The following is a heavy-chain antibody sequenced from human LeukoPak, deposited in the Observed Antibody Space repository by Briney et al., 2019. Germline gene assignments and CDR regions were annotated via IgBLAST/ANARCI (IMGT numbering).Heavy chain of an antibody. CDR3: ARHPYSTSSKLDS. CDR1: GYSFTTYW. V-gene: IGHV5-51*01. Sequence: GESLQISCKGSGYSFTTYWIGWARPMPGKGLEWMGIIYPGESDTKYSPSFQGQVTISADKSISTAYLQWSSLKASDTAMYYCARHPYSTSSKLDSWGQGTLVTVSS. J-gene: IGHJ4*02. CDR2: IYPGESDT. D-gene: IGHD6-6*01.